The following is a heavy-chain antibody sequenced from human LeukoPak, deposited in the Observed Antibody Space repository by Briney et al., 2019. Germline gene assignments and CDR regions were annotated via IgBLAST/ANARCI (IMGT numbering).Heavy chain of an antibody. V-gene: IGHV3-7*01. CDR2: IKQDGSEK. CDR1: GFTFSSYW. J-gene: IGHJ4*02. Sequence: GGSLRLSCAASGFTFSSYWMSWVRQAPGKGLEWVANIKQDGSEKYYVDSVKGRFTISRDNAKNSLYLQMNSLRAEDTAVYYCARDDDYVWGSYRYSYWGQGTLVTVSS. CDR3: ARDDDYVWGSYRYSY. D-gene: IGHD3-16*02.